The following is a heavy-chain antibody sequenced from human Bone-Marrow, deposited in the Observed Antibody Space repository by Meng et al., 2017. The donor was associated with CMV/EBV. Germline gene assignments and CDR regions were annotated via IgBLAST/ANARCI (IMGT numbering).Heavy chain of an antibody. CDR2: INPNSGGT. CDR3: ARGSITMIVVGYGMDV. CDR1: GYTFTSYG. V-gene: IGHV1-2*02. D-gene: IGHD3-22*01. Sequence: ASVKVSCKASGYTFTSYGISWVRQAPGQGLEWMGWINPNSGGTNYAQKFQGRVTMTRDTSISTAYMELRRLRSDDTAVYYCARGSITMIVVGYGMDVWGQGTTVTVSS. J-gene: IGHJ6*02.